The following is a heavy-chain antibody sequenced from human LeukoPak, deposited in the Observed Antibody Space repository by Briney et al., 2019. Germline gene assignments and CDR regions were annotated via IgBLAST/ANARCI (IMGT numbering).Heavy chain of an antibody. CDR2: ISVYNGKT. V-gene: IGHV1-18*01. CDR3: ARDRNYFDA. Sequence: ASAKVSCKTSGYNFDSYGISWVRQAPGQGLEWLGWISVYNGKTNYTQNFQGRVTLTTDTSTSTVYLELKSLTSDDTAVYYCARDRNYFDAWGQGTLVTVSS. J-gene: IGHJ4*02. CDR1: GYNFDSYG.